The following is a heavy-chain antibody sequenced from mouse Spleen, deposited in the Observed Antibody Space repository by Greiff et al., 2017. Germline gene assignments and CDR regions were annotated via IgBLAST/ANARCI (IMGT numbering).Heavy chain of an antibody. J-gene: IGHJ2*01. V-gene: IGHV1-26*01. CDR1: GYTFTDYY. CDR2: INPNNGGT. Sequence: EVQLQQSGPELVKPGASVKISCKASGYTFTDYYMNWVKQSHGKSLEWIGDINPNNGGTSYNQKFKGKATLTVDKSSSTAYMELRSLTSEDSAVYYCARGDRYDVGYFDYWGQGTTLTVSS. CDR3: ARGDRYDVGYFDY. D-gene: IGHD2-14*01.